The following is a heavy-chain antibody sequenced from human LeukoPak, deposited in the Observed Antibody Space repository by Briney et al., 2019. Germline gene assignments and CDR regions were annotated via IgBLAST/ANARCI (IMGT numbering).Heavy chain of an antibody. CDR3: VKDGYAYGSVFDY. Sequence: GGSLRLSCAASGFTFSSYAMSWVRQAPGKGLEWVSAISGSGGSTYFADSVKGRFTISRDNSKSTLYLQMSSLRAEDTAVYYCVKDGYAYGSVFDYWGQGTLVTVSS. CDR2: ISGSGGST. V-gene: IGHV3-23*01. J-gene: IGHJ4*02. CDR1: GFTFSSYA. D-gene: IGHD3-10*01.